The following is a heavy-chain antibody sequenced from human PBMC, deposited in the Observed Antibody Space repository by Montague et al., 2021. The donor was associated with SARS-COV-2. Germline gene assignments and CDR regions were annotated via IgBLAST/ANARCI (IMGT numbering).Heavy chain of an antibody. CDR1: GGSFSDYT. CDR3: TGGAPGY. Sequence: SETLSLTCVVYGGSFSDYTWTWIRQSPGKGQEWLGQINHSGSANYNPYIKSRVTISVDTAKNQFSLKSTSVNVADTAVNYCTGGAPGYWGQGTLVTVSS. CDR2: INHSGSA. V-gene: IGHV4-34*01. J-gene: IGHJ4*02.